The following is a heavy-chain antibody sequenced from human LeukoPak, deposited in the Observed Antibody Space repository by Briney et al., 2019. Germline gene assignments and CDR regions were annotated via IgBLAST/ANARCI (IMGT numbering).Heavy chain of an antibody. CDR3: ARLPILLWLPVDM. V-gene: IGHV4-59*08. CDR1: GGSISTYY. D-gene: IGHD5-18*01. J-gene: IGHJ3*02. CDR2: IYDSGST. Sequence: PSETLSLTCTVFGGSISTYYWSWIRQPPGKGLEWIGYIYDSGSTNYNPSLKSRVTISVDTSKNQFSLKLSSVTAADTAVYYCARLPILLWLPVDMWDQGTIDSVSS.